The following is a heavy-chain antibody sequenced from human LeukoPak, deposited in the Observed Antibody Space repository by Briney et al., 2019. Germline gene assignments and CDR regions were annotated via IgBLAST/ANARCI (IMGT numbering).Heavy chain of an antibody. CDR1: GGSFSGYY. D-gene: IGHD2-2*01. V-gene: IGHV4-34*01. CDR3: ARRSHCSSTSCYPFRRAFDI. J-gene: IGHJ3*02. Sequence: PSETLSLTCAVYGGSFSGYYWSWIRQPPGKGLEWIGEINHSGSTNYNPSLKSRVTISVDTSKNQFSLKLSSVTAADTAVYYCARRSHCSSTSCYPFRRAFDIWGQGTMVTVSS. CDR2: INHSGST.